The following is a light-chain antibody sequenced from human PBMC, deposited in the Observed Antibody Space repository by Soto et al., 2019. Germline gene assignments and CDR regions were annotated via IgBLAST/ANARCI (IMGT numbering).Light chain of an antibody. V-gene: IGKV1-5*01. CDR1: QSISSW. CDR3: QQSNSYSPT. Sequence: DIQMTQSPSTLSASVGDRVTITCRASQSISSWLAWYQQKPGKAPKLLIYDASSLESGVPSRFSGSGSGTEFTLTIMSLQADDFATYYCQQSNSYSPTFGQGTKVEIK. J-gene: IGKJ1*01. CDR2: DAS.